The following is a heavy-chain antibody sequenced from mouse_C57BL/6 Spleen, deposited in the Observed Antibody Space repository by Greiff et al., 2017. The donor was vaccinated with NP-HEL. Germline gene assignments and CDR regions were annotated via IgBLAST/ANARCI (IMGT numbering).Heavy chain of an antibody. CDR3: ARGGGRQNYYGSADY. V-gene: IGHV1-52*01. CDR2: IDPSDSET. D-gene: IGHD1-1*01. J-gene: IGHJ2*01. CDR1: GYTFTSYW. Sequence: QVQLQQPGAELVRPGSSVKLSYKASGYTFTSYWMHWVKQRPIQGLEWIGNIDPSDSETHYNQKFKDKATLTVDKSSSTAYMQLSSLTSEDSAVYYCARGGGRQNYYGSADYWGQGTTLTVSS.